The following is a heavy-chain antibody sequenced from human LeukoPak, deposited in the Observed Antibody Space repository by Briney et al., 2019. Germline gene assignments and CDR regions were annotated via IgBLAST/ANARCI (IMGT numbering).Heavy chain of an antibody. J-gene: IGHJ4*02. Sequence: SETLSLTCAVYGGSFSAYYWSWIRQPPGKGLEWIGEINYNGSAKYNSSLKSRVTISGDTSKNQFSLNLSSVTAADTAVYYCARDERADTSGWHLGYWGQGTLVTVSS. CDR1: GGSFSAYY. V-gene: IGHV4-34*01. CDR2: INYNGSA. CDR3: ARDERADTSGWHLGY. D-gene: IGHD6-19*01.